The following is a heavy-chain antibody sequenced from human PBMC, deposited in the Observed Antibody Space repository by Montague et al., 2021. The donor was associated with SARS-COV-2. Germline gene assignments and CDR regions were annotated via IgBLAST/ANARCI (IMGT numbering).Heavy chain of an antibody. Sequence: SLRLSCPASGFTIGDTYMTWVRQAPGKGLEWVAQINRDGSRRDYVDSMKGRFTISRDNAKNSLYLQLDSLRAEDTAVYYCARNYWFYFDYWGQGTLVTVSS. J-gene: IGHJ4*02. CDR3: ARNYWFYFDY. D-gene: IGHD2-8*02. V-gene: IGHV3-7*01. CDR1: GFTIGDTY. CDR2: INRDGSRR.